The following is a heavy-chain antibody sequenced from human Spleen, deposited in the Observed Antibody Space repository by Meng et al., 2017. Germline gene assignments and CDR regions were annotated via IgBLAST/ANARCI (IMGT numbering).Heavy chain of an antibody. Sequence: QLQLQESGPGLVKPSETLSLPCIVSGGSINSNDYHWGWIRQPPGKGLEWIGSIGHSGFTYYTPSLKSRVTVSIDTSRNQFSLWLTSVTAADTAVYYCVRSSGWVKTGFDPWGQGTLVTVSS. D-gene: IGHD6-19*01. CDR3: VRSSGWVKTGFDP. CDR1: GGSINSNDYH. J-gene: IGHJ5*02. V-gene: IGHV4-39*01. CDR2: IGHSGFT.